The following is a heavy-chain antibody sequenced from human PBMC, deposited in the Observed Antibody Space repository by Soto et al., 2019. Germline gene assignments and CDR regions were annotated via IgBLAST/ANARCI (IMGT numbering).Heavy chain of an antibody. CDR3: ARDLEYRSWADQHGMDV. D-gene: IGHD6-6*01. J-gene: IGHJ6*02. CDR2: ISYDGSNK. V-gene: IGHV3-30-3*01. CDR1: GFTFSSYA. Sequence: GGSLRLSCAASGFTFSSYAMHWVRQAPGKGLEWVAVISYDGSNKYYADSVKGRFTISRDNSKNTLYLQMNSLRAEDTAVYYCARDLEYRSWADQHGMDVWGQGTKVTVYS.